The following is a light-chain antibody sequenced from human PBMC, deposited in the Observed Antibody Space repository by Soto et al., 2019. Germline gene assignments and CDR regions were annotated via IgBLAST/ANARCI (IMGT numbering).Light chain of an antibody. CDR1: QSISSW. CDR2: DAS. Sequence: GDRVTITCRASQSISSWLAWYQQKPGKAPKLLIYDASSLESGVPSRFSGSGSGTEFTLTISSLQPDDFATYYCQQYRSFPRTFGQGTKVDIK. J-gene: IGKJ1*01. CDR3: QQYRSFPRT. V-gene: IGKV1-5*01.